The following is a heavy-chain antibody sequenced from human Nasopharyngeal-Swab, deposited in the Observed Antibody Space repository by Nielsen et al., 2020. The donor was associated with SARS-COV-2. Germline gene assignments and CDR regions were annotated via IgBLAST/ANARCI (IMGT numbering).Heavy chain of an antibody. Sequence: GASLKISCAASGFTFSDYYMSWIRQAAGKGLEWVSYISSSSRSYTNNADSVKGRFTIPRDNAKNSLYLQMNSLIAEDTAVYYCARFMLRNAFDIWGQGTMVTVSA. J-gene: IGHJ3*02. CDR2: ISSSSRSYT. CDR1: GFTFSDYY. V-gene: IGHV3-11*06. CDR3: ARFMLRNAFDI. D-gene: IGHD2-8*01.